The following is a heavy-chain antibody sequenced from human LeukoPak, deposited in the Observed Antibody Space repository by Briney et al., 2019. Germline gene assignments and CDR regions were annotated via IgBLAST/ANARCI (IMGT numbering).Heavy chain of an antibody. V-gene: IGHV3-66*02. CDR1: GFTVSSNY. CDR3: ARAGNSGTAGPWCGWFDP. CDR2: IYSGGST. J-gene: IGHJ5*02. Sequence: GRSLRLSCAASGFTVSSNYMSWVRQAPGKGLEWVSVIYSGGSTYYADSVKSRFTISRDNSKIPLYLQMNSLRAEDTAVYYCARAGNSGTAGPWCGWFDPWGQGTLVTVSS. D-gene: IGHD6-13*01.